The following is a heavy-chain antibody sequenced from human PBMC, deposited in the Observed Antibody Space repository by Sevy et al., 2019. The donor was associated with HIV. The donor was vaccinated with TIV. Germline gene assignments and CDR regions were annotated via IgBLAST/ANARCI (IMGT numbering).Heavy chain of an antibody. Sequence: GGSLRLSCAASGFTFSSYAMNWVRQAPGKGLEWVSSINAISSKIYYADSVKGRFTISRDNAENSLYLQMNSVRAEDTAVYYCARDLFSGGNAVYGYWGQGTLVTVSS. D-gene: IGHD2-15*01. J-gene: IGHJ4*02. CDR1: GFTFSSYA. V-gene: IGHV3-21*01. CDR2: INAISSKI. CDR3: ARDLFSGGNAVYGY.